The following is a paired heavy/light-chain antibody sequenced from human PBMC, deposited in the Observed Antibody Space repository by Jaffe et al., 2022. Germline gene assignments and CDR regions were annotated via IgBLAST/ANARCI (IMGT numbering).Light chain of an antibody. CDR3: QQYGSSPPVT. Sequence: EIVLTQSPGTLSLSPGERATLSCRASQSVSSSYLAWYQQKPGQAPRLLIYGASSRATGIPDRFSGSGSGTDFTLTISRLEPEDFAVYYCQQYGSSPPVTFGPGTKVDIK. CDR1: QSVSSSY. CDR2: GAS. V-gene: IGKV3-20*01. J-gene: IGKJ3*01.
Heavy chain of an antibody. J-gene: IGHJ6*03. Sequence: QVQLVQSGAEVKKPGASVKVSCKVSGYTLTELSMHWVRQAPGKGLEWMGGFDPEDGETIYAQKFQGRVTMTEDTSTDTAYMELSSLRSEDTAVYYCATGSPVRYFDWLLRGHYYYMDVWGKGTTVTVSS. CDR2: FDPEDGET. D-gene: IGHD3-9*01. CDR1: GYTLTELS. V-gene: IGHV1-24*01. CDR3: ATGSPVRYFDWLLRGHYYYMDV.